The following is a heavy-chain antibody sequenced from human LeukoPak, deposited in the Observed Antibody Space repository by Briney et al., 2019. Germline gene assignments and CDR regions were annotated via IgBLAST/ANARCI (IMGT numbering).Heavy chain of an antibody. CDR3: ARGRSAYDFWSESYYGMDV. J-gene: IGHJ6*02. D-gene: IGHD3-3*01. CDR1: GGSISSYY. V-gene: IGHV4-59*01. Sequence: SETLSLTCTVSGGSISSYYWSWIRQPPGKGLEWIGYIYYSGSTNYNPSLKSRVTISVDTSKNQFSLKLSSVTAADTAVYYCARGRSAYDFWSESYYGMDVWGQGTTVTVSS. CDR2: IYYSGST.